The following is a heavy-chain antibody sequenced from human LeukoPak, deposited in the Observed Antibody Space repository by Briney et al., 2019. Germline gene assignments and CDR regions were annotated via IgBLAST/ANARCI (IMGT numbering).Heavy chain of an antibody. V-gene: IGHV1-24*01. Sequence: ASVKVSCKVSGYTLIELSMHWVRQAPGKGLEWMGGFDPEDGETIYAQKLQGRVTMTTDTSTSTAYMELRSLRSDDTAVYYCARAGYCSSTSCPTDYYYYGMDVWGQGTTVTVSS. D-gene: IGHD2-2*01. CDR2: FDPEDGET. CDR1: GYTLIELS. J-gene: IGHJ6*02. CDR3: ARAGYCSSTSCPTDYYYYGMDV.